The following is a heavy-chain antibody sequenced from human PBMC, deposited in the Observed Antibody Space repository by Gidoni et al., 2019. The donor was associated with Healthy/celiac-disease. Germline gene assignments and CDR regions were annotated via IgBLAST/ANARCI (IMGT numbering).Heavy chain of an antibody. CDR3: TTVAGDYYDSSGLPAY. D-gene: IGHD3-22*01. V-gene: IGHV3-73*02. Sequence: EVQLVESGGGLVQPGGSLKLSCSASGFPFRGSAMHWVRQASGKGLEWVGRIRSKANSYATAYAASVKGRFTISRDDSKNTAYLQMNSLKTEDTAVYYCTTVAGDYYDSSGLPAYWGQGTLVTVSS. CDR2: IRSKANSYAT. J-gene: IGHJ4*02. CDR1: GFPFRGSA.